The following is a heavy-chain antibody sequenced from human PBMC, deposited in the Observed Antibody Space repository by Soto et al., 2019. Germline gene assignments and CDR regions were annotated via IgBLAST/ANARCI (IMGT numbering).Heavy chain of an antibody. J-gene: IGHJ5*02. Sequence: SETLSLTCTFSGGSISSSSYYWGWIRQPPGKGLEWIGSIYYSGSTYYNPSLKSRVTISVDTSKNQFSLKLSSVTAADTAVYYCARNWRVPGALNNWFDPWGQGTLVTVSS. D-gene: IGHD1-1*01. V-gene: IGHV4-39*01. CDR1: GGSISSSSYY. CDR2: IYYSGST. CDR3: ARNWRVPGALNNWFDP.